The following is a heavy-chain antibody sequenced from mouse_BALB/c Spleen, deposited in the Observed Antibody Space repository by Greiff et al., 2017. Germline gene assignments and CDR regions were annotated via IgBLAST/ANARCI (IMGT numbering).Heavy chain of an antibody. CDR2: IWSGGST. Sequence: QVQLQQSGPGLVQPSQSLSITYTVSGFSLTSYGVHWVRQSPGKGLEWLGVIWSGGSTDYNAAFISRLSISKDNSKSQVFFKMNSLQADDTAIYYCARKPRDARGYYAMDYWGQGTSVTVSS. D-gene: IGHD6-1*01. J-gene: IGHJ4*01. V-gene: IGHV2-4-1*01. CDR1: GFSLTSYG. CDR3: ARKPRDARGYYAMDY.